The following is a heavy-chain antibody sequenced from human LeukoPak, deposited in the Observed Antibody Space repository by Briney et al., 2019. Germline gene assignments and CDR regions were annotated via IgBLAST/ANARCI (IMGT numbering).Heavy chain of an antibody. Sequence: KPSETLSLTCTVSGGSISSYYWSWIRQPPGKGLEWIGYIYYSGSTNYNPSLKSRVTISVDTSKNQFSLKLSSVTAADTAVYYCARWYYYESSRWFDPWGQGTLVTVSS. V-gene: IGHV4-59*01. J-gene: IGHJ5*02. CDR3: ARWYYYESSRWFDP. CDR1: GGSISSYY. CDR2: IYYSGST. D-gene: IGHD3-22*01.